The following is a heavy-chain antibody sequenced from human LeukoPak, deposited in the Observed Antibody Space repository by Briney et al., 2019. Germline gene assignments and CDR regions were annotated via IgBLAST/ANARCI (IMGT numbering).Heavy chain of an antibody. CDR3: ARGPGGYSSSWNSLLFDY. CDR1: GGSFGGYY. V-gene: IGHV4-34*01. J-gene: IGHJ4*02. Sequence: SETLSLTCAVYGGSFGGYYWSWIRQPPGKGLEWIGEINHSGSTNYNPSLKSRVTISVDTSKNQFSLKLSSVTAADTAVYYCARGPGGYSSSWNSLLFDYWGQGTLVTVSS. CDR2: INHSGST. D-gene: IGHD6-13*01.